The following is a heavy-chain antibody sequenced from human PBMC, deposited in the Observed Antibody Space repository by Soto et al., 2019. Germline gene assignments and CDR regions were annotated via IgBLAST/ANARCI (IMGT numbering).Heavy chain of an antibody. D-gene: IGHD5-12*01. V-gene: IGHV1-69*01. CDR2: IIPIFGTA. CDR3: ARESGRWLQLGY. CDR1: GGTFSSYA. J-gene: IGHJ4*02. Sequence: QVQLVQSGAEVKKPGSSVKVSCKASGGTFSSYAISWVRQAPGQGLEWMGGIIPIFGTANYAQKFQGRVTITADEHTRTAYVELRSLRSEDTAVYYCARESGRWLQLGYWGQGTLVTVSS.